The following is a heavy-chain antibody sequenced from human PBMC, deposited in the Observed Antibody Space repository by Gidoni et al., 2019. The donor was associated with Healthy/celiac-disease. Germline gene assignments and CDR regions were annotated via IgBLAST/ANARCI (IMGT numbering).Heavy chain of an antibody. CDR2: IWYDGSHK. J-gene: IGHJ4*02. V-gene: IGHV3-33*01. D-gene: IGHD3-22*01. Sequence: QVQLVESGGGVVQPGRSLRLSCAASGFAFSSYGMDWVGQAPGKGLEWVGLIWYDGSHKIYSDSVKGRFTISRDNSKNTLYLQMNSLGAEDTAVYYCARESRDNSSGYSLGIDYWGQGTLVTVSS. CDR3: ARESRDNSSGYSLGIDY. CDR1: GFAFSSYG.